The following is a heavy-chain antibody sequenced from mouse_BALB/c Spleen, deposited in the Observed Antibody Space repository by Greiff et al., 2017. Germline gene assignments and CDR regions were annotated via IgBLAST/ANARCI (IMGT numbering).Heavy chain of an antibody. V-gene: IGHV2-6-7*01. CDR3: ASPMITTEGYAMDY. J-gene: IGHJ4*01. Sequence: VQLQESGPGLVAPSQSLSITCTVSGFSLTGYGVNWVRQPPGKGLEWLGMIWGDGSTDYNSALKSRLSISKDNSKSQVFLKMNSLQTDDTARYYCASPMITTEGYAMDYWGQGTSVTVSS. CDR2: IWGDGST. D-gene: IGHD2-4*01. CDR1: GFSLTGYG.